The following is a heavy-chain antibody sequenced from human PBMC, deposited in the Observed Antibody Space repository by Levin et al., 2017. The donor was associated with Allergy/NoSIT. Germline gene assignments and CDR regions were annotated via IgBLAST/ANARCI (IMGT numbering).Heavy chain of an antibody. J-gene: IGHJ6*02. CDR3: ARVRVTWAAARPGSYYYYGMDV. V-gene: IGHV1-8*01. D-gene: IGHD6-13*01. Sequence: GESLKISCKASGYTFTSYDINWVRQATGQGLEWMGWMNPNSGNTGYAQKFQGRVTMTRNTSISTAYMELSSLRSEDTAVYYCARVRVTWAAARPGSYYYYGMDVWGQGTTVTVSS. CDR2: MNPNSGNT. CDR1: GYTFTSYD.